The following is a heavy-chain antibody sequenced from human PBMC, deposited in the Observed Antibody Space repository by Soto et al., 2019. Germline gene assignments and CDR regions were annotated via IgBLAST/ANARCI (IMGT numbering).Heavy chain of an antibody. CDR2: IYHSGST. CDR3: ARRVDRDWYFDL. CDR1: GGSISSSDW. Sequence: QVHLQESGPGLVKPSGTLSLTCAVSGGSISSSDWWSWVRQPPGKGLEWIGGIYHSGSTNYNPSLKSRVTISVDKAKNQFSVKLSSVTAADTAVYYCARRVDRDWYFDLWGRGTPVTVS. J-gene: IGHJ2*01. V-gene: IGHV4-4*02. D-gene: IGHD2-15*01.